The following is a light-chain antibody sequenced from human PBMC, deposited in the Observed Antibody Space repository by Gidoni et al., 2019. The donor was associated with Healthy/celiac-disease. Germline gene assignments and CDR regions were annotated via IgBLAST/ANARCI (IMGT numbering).Light chain of an antibody. Sequence: EIVLTQSPATLSLSPGERATLSCRASQSVSSYLAWYQQKPGQAPRLLIYDASNRATGIPARFSGSGSGTDFTLTISSLEPEDFAVYYCQLEGTFGQXTKVEIK. CDR1: QSVSSY. CDR3: QLEGT. V-gene: IGKV3-11*01. CDR2: DAS. J-gene: IGKJ1*01.